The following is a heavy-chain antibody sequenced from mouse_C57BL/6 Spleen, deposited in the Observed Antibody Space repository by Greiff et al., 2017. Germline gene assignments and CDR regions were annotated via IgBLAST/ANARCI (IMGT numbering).Heavy chain of an antibody. V-gene: IGHV1-80*01. D-gene: IGHD2-12*01. CDR2: IYPGDGDT. Sequence: VQLQESGAELVKPGASVKISCKASGYAFSSYWMNWVKQRPGKGLEWIGQIYPGDGDTNYNGKFKGKATLTADKSSSTAYMQLSSLTSEDSAVYFCASTYYMDAMDYWGQGTSVTVSS. CDR3: ASTYYMDAMDY. CDR1: GYAFSSYW. J-gene: IGHJ4*01.